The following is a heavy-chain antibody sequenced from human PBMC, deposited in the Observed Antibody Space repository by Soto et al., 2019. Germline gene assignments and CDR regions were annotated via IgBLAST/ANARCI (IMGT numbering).Heavy chain of an antibody. CDR1: GGSISSGGYY. D-gene: IGHD3-22*01. J-gene: IGHJ3*02. CDR2: IYYSGST. Sequence: QVQLQESGPGLVKPSQTRSLTCTVSGGSISSGGYYWRWIRQHPGKGLEWIGYIYYSGSTYYNPSLYSRVTISVDISKNQFSLKLSSVTAADTAVYYCARVPFSGYLMEVGAFDICGQGTMVTVSS. V-gene: IGHV4-31*03. CDR3: ARVPFSGYLMEVGAFDI.